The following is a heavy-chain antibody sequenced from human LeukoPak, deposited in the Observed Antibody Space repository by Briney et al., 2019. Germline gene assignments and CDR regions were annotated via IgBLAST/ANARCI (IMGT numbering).Heavy chain of an antibody. D-gene: IGHD3-10*01. CDR2: IYSGGST. J-gene: IGHJ6*02. CDR3: ARDRRFGEYGGYYYYYGMDV. V-gene: IGHV3-53*01. CDR1: GFTVSSNY. Sequence: GGSLRLSCAASGFTVSSNYMSWVRQAPGKGPEWVSVIYSGGSTYYADSVKGRFTISRDNSKNTLYLQMNSLRAEDTAVYYCARDRRFGEYGGYYYYYGMDVWGQGTTVTVSS.